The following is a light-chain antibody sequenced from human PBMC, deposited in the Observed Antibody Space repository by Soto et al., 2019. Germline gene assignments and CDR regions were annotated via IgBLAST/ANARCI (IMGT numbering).Light chain of an antibody. CDR3: QQYNKWPQT. Sequence: ETVMTQSPGTLSLSPGERATLSCRSSQSLNRRYLALYQQKPGQAPRLLIYGASTRATGIPDRFSGSESGTEFTLTITSLQSEDFAVYYCQQYNKWPQTFGQGTKVDIK. J-gene: IGKJ1*01. V-gene: IGKV3D-15*01. CDR2: GAS. CDR1: QSLNRRY.